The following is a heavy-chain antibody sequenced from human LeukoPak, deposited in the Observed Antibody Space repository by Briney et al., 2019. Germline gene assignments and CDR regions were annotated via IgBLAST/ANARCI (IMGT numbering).Heavy chain of an antibody. J-gene: IGHJ4*02. CDR1: GYTFTNYG. D-gene: IGHD6-19*01. Sequence: ASVKVSCKASGYTFTNYGINWVRQAPGQGLEWMGWITTHNGNTNYAQKLQGRVTMTTDTSTSTAYMELRSLRSDDTAIYYCARGSGSGSDGNGNDYWGQGTLVTVSS. CDR2: ITTHNGNT. CDR3: ARGSGSGSDGNGNDY. V-gene: IGHV1-18*01.